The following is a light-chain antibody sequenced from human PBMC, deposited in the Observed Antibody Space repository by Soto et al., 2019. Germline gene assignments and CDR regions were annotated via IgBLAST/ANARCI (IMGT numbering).Light chain of an antibody. CDR1: QSISNW. J-gene: IGKJ2*01. CDR2: KAS. Sequence: DIQMTQSPSTLSASVGDRVTITCRASQSISNWLAWYQQKPGKAPNLLIYKASSLESGVPSRFSSSGSGTEFTLTIRSLQPDDDATYYCQQYNSYPYTFGQGTKLEI. CDR3: QQYNSYPYT. V-gene: IGKV1-5*03.